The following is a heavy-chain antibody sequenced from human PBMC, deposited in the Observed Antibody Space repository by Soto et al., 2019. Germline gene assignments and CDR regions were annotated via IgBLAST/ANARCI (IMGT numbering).Heavy chain of an antibody. CDR3: AGDTRREATSPCGMEI. D-gene: IGHD3-3*01. V-gene: IGHV1-69*01. CDR1: GGTFSSYG. J-gene: IGHJ6*02. CDR2: IIPIFGTT. Sequence: QVQLVQSGAEGKKPGSSVKVSCKTSGGTFSSYGVSWVRQAPRQGLEWMGGIIPIFGTTNYAQKFQGRVTISANESTTTAYMEMSSLRSEDKAVYYCAGDTRREATSPCGMEIWGQGTTVTVSS.